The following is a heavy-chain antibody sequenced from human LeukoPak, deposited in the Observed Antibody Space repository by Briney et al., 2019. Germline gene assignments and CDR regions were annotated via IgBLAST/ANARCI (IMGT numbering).Heavy chain of an antibody. CDR3: AGGGWYYFDY. CDR2: IYTSGST. J-gene: IGHJ4*02. D-gene: IGHD6-19*01. V-gene: IGHV4-4*07. Sequence: PSQTLSLTCTVSGGSISSYYWSWIRQPAGKGLEWIGRIYTSGSTNYNPSLKSRVTMSVDTSTNQFSLKLSSVTAADTAVYYCAGGGWYYFDYWGQGTLVTVSS. CDR1: GGSISSYY.